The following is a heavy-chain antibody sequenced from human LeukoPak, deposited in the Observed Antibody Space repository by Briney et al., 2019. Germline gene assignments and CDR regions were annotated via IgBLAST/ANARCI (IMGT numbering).Heavy chain of an antibody. D-gene: IGHD5-12*01. V-gene: IGHV1-8*01. Sequence: ASVKVSCKASGYTFTSYDINWVRQATGQGLEWMGWMNPNSGKTGYGQKFQGRVTMTRSTSISTAYMELSSLGSEDTAVYYCARGSTVDTVATPLKYWGQGTLVTVSS. J-gene: IGHJ4*02. CDR1: GYTFTSYD. CDR2: MNPNSGKT. CDR3: ARGSTVDTVATPLKY.